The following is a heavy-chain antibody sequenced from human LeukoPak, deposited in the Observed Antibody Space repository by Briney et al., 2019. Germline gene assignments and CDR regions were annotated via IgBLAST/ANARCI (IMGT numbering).Heavy chain of an antibody. V-gene: IGHV4-30-4*07. CDR2: IYYSGST. J-gene: IGHJ4*02. CDR1: GGSVSSGGYS. Sequence: PSQTLSLTCAVSGGSVSSGGYSWSWIRQPPGKGLEWIGYIYYSGSTYYNPSLKSRVTISVDTSKNQFSLKLSSVTAADTAVYYCARLRSGSSHHFDYWGQGTLVTVSS. D-gene: IGHD2-2*01. CDR3: ARLRSGSSHHFDY.